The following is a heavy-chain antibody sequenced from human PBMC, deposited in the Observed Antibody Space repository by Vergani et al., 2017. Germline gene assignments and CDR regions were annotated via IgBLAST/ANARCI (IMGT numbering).Heavy chain of an antibody. CDR1: GFTFNNYA. Sequence: VQLVESAGGVVQPGGSLRLSCAASGFTFNNYAMNWVRQAPGKGLEWVSSISDSADNTYYADSVKGRFTISRHISKNTLYLHMNSLRAEDTAVYYCARDNYRHPGAVDYWGQGTLVTVSS. D-gene: IGHD3-16*02. CDR3: ARDNYRHPGAVDY. V-gene: IGHV3-23*04. J-gene: IGHJ4*02. CDR2: ISDSADNT.